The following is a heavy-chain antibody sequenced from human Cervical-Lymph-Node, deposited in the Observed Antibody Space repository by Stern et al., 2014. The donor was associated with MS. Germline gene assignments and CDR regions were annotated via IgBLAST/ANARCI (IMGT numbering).Heavy chain of an antibody. J-gene: IGHJ4*02. V-gene: IGHV2-5*02. Sequence: QITLKESGPTLVKPTQTLTLTCTFSGFSLSTSGVGVGWIRQPPGKALEWLAFIHWDDSKRYSPSLKNRLTIPKDTSKNQVVLTMNNMDPVDTATFYCATHAPGVVPAALDYWGQGTLVTVS. CDR2: IHWDDSK. D-gene: IGHD2-2*01. CDR3: ATHAPGVVPAALDY. CDR1: GFSLSTSGVG.